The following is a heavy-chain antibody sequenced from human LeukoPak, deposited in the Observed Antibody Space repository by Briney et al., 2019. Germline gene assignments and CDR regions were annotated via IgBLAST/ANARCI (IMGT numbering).Heavy chain of an antibody. CDR2: IIPVFGTT. V-gene: IGHV1-69*06. Sequence: SVKVSCKASGYTFTGYYMHWVRLTPGQGLEWLGGIIPVFGTTTYAQKFQAKVTMTADKSTNTAYLEISSLTSDDTAVYYCARCSPGDSSNFYAVLQYWGQGTQVTVST. D-gene: IGHD3-22*01. CDR1: GYTFTGYY. CDR3: ARCSPGDSSNFYAVLQY. J-gene: IGHJ4*02.